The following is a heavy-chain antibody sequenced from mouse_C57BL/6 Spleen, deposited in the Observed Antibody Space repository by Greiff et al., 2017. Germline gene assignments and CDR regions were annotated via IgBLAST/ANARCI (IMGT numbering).Heavy chain of an antibody. J-gene: IGHJ1*03. Sequence: VQLQQSGPELVKPGASVKIPCKASGYTFTDYNMDWVKQSHGKSLEWIGDINPNNGGTIYNQKFKGKATLTVDKSSSTAYMELRSLTSEDTAVYYCARSYYYGSSPLYFDVWGTGTTVTV. CDR1: GYTFTDYN. V-gene: IGHV1-18*01. D-gene: IGHD1-1*01. CDR2: INPNNGGT. CDR3: ARSYYYGSSPLYFDV.